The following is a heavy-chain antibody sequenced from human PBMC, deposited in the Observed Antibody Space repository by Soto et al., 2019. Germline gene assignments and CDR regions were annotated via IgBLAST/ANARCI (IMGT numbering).Heavy chain of an antibody. J-gene: IGHJ6*02. CDR1: GFTFSSYG. V-gene: IGHV3-30*18. D-gene: IGHD2-2*01. CDR3: AKEQDIVVVPDHYYYGMDV. CDR2: ISYDGSNK. Sequence: PGGSLRLSCAASGFTFSSYGMHWVRQAPGKGLEWVGVISYDGSNKYYADSVKGRFTISRDNSKNTLYLQMNSLRAEDTAVYYCAKEQDIVVVPDHYYYGMDVWGQGTTVTVSS.